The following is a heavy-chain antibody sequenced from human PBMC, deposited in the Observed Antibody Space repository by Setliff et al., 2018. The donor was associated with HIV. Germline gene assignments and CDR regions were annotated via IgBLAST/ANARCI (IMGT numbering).Heavy chain of an antibody. J-gene: IGHJ3*01. V-gene: IGHV1-2*06. CDR3: ARPRVFDSFDV. CDR1: EYMILAYK. Sequence: GASVKVSCKATEYMILAYKMNWVRQAPGQGLEWIGRISPNNGAAEYAPKFQGRVIMTLDTSISTAYLEIPRLTSDDAAVYYCARPRVFDSFDVWAKGQWSPSPQ. CDR2: ISPNNGAA.